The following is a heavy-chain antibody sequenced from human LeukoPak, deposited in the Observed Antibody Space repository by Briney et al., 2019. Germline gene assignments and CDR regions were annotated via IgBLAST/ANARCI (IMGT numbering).Heavy chain of an antibody. CDR2: IYYRGSI. J-gene: IGHJ5*02. Sequence: PSETLSLTCTVSGGSISFSTSYWAWIRQPPGKGPEWIGSIYYRGSIYYNPSLTSRLTISVDTSKNQFSLKLRSLTAADTAVYYCARGEQVNWFDPWGQGALVIVSS. CDR1: GGSISFSTSY. CDR3: ARGEQVNWFDP. D-gene: IGHD1-26*01. V-gene: IGHV4-39*01.